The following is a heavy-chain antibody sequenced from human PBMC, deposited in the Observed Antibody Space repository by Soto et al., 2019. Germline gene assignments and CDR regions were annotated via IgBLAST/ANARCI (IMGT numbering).Heavy chain of an antibody. J-gene: IGHJ5*02. V-gene: IGHV4-31*03. CDR1: GASVGSGGYY. Sequence: SETLSLTCTVSGASVGSGGYYWSWIRQVPGKGLEWIGYIKYSGTTHYSPSLKSRVNISFDKSKNQVFLKLRFVTGADTAVYFCARDVRGTGYSYWFDPWGQGILVTVSS. CDR2: IKYSGTT. D-gene: IGHD3-22*01. CDR3: ARDVRGTGYSYWFDP.